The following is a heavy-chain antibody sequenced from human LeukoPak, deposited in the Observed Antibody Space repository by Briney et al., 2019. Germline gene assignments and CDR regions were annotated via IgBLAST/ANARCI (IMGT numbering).Heavy chain of an antibody. D-gene: IGHD2-21*01. J-gene: IGHJ4*02. V-gene: IGHV3-23*01. CDR1: GFTLSSYT. Sequence: GGSLRLSCAASGFTLSSYTMSWVRQAPGKGLEWVSAISDSGNTYHADSVKGRFTISRDSSKNTLFLQMNRLRPEDAAVYYCAKAPVTTCRGAYCYPFDYWGQGTLVTVSS. CDR2: ISDSGNT. CDR3: AKAPVTTCRGAYCYPFDY.